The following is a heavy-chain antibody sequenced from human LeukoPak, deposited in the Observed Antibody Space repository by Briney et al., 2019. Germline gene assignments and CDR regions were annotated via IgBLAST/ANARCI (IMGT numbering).Heavy chain of an antibody. D-gene: IGHD1-26*01. CDR1: GFTFDDYG. CDR2: INWNGGST. V-gene: IGHV3-20*04. J-gene: IGHJ6*03. Sequence: PGRSLRLSCAASGFTFDDYGMSWVRQAPGKGLEWASGINWNGGSTGYADSVKGRFTISRDNAKNSLYLQMNSLRAEDTALYYCASSGSYYGALGYYYYYMDVWGKGTTVTVSS. CDR3: ASSGSYYGALGYYYYYMDV.